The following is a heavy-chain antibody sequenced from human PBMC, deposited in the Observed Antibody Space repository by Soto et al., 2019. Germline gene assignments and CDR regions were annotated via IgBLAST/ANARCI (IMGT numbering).Heavy chain of an antibody. D-gene: IGHD1-20*01. V-gene: IGHV3-23*01. Sequence: GGSLRLSCAASGFTFRNYALSWVRQAPGKGLEWVSTISSSGGTTYYVDTVKGRFTISRDNSKNTLYLQMNSLRAEDTAVYYFAKVDNWNARLNYYYYAMDVWGQGTTVTVSS. J-gene: IGHJ6*02. CDR2: ISSSGGTT. CDR3: AKVDNWNARLNYYYYAMDV. CDR1: GFTFRNYA.